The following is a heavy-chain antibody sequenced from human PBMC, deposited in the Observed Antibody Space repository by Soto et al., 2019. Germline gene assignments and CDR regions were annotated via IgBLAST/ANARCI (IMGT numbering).Heavy chain of an antibody. CDR2: INHSGST. J-gene: IGHJ5*02. D-gene: IGHD2-15*01. V-gene: IGHV4-34*01. CDR1: GGSFSGYY. Sequence: PSETLSLTCAVYGGSFSGYYWSWIRQPPGKGLEWIGEINHSGSTNYNPSLKSRVTISVDTSKNQFSLKLSSVTAAGTAVYYCARGRKAHSPSRYCSGGSCYATSRNWFDPWGQGTLVTVSS. CDR3: ARGRKAHSPSRYCSGGSCYATSRNWFDP.